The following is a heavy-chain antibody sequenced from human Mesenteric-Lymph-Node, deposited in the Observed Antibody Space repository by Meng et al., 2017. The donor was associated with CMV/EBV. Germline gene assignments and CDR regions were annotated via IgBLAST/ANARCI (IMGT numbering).Heavy chain of an antibody. CDR2: VHYTGST. CDR3: ARPFPSWQSPRLDPFGA. D-gene: IGHD6-19*01. J-gene: IGHJ5*02. Sequence: SGPGAGTPSGALPLTVPVSGDSISGFYYWGWIRQPPGRGLEWIGSVHYTGSTYYSPSLKSRVTVSVDTSKNQFSLRLTSVTAADTAVYYCARPFPSWQSPRLDPFGAWGQGTLVTVSS. CDR1: GDSISGFYY. V-gene: IGHV4-39*01.